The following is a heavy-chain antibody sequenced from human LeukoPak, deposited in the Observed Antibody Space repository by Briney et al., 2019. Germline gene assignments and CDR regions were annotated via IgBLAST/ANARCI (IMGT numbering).Heavy chain of an antibody. D-gene: IGHD3-10*01. J-gene: IGHJ6*02. CDR1: GGSISSGDYY. CDR2: IYYSEST. V-gene: IGHV4-30-4*01. CDR3: ARDYYYGSGSPAYYYGMDV. Sequence: SETLSLTCTVSGGSISSGDYYWSWIRQPPGKGLEWIGYIYYSESTYYNPSLKSRVTISVDTSKNQFSLKLSSVTAADTAVYYCARDYYYGSGSPAYYYGMDVWGQGTTVTVSS.